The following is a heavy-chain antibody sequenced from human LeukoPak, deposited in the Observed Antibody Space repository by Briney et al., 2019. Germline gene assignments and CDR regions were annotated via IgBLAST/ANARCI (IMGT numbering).Heavy chain of an antibody. CDR2: ISYSEGT. CDR3: ARRGFFDY. J-gene: IGHJ4*02. V-gene: IGHV4-39*01. CDR1: GGSISSNDHY. Sequence: SETLSLTCSVSGGSISSNDHYWGWIRQPPGKELEWIGSISYSEGTYYNPSLKSRVTISVDTSRDQFSLKLSSVTAADTAMYYCARRGFFDYWGQGTLVTVSS.